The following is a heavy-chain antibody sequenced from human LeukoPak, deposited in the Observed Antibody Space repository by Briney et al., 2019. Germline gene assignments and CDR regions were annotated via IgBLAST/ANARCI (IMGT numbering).Heavy chain of an antibody. V-gene: IGHV3-21*01. CDR1: GFTFNSHS. CDR2: ISSSSDYK. CDR3: ASEIVPRWSSPNFGY. Sequence: TGGSLRLSCAASGFTFNSHSMNWVRQAPGKGLEWVSSISSSSDYKYYADSVKGRFTISRDNAKSSLYLQMDSLRAEDTAVYYCASEIVPRWSSPNFGYWGQGTLVTVSS. D-gene: IGHD2-15*01. J-gene: IGHJ4*02.